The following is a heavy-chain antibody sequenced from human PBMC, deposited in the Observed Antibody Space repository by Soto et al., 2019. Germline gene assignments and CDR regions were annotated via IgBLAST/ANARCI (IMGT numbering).Heavy chain of an antibody. V-gene: IGHV1-18*01. J-gene: IGHJ6*02. CDR1: GYTFTSYG. D-gene: IGHD1-7*01. CDR3: ARVITGTTFYYYYGRDV. CDR2: ISAYNGNT. Sequence: QVQLVQSGAEVKKPGASVKVSCKASGYTFTSYGINWVRQAPGQGLEWMGWISAYNGNTNYAQKLQGRVTMTTDTSTSTAYMELRSLRSDDTAVYYCARVITGTTFYYYYGRDVWGQGTTVTVSS.